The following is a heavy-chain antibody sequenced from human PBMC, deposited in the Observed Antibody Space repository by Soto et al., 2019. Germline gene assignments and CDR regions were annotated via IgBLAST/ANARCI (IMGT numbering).Heavy chain of an antibody. D-gene: IGHD2-2*01. J-gene: IGHJ6*02. CDR1: GYSFTSYW. Sequence: PGESLKISCNGSGYSFTSYWIGWVRQMPGKGLEWMGIIYPGDSDTRYSPSFQGQVTISADKSISTAYLQWSSLKASDTAIYYCARFGVRYCSSTSCPPYGMDVWGQGTTVTVSS. CDR3: ARFGVRYCSSTSCPPYGMDV. V-gene: IGHV5-51*01. CDR2: IYPGDSDT.